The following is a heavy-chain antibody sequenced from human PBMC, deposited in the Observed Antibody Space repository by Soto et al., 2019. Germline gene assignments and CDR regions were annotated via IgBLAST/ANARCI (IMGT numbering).Heavy chain of an antibody. J-gene: IGHJ3*02. CDR1: GFTFSSYS. CDR3: ARGYHYYDSSGYDKWDAFDI. Sequence: EVQLVESGGGLVKPRGSLRLSCAASGFTFSSYSMNWVRQAPGKGLEWVSSISSSSSYIYYADSVKGRFTNSRDNAKNSLYLQMNSLRAEDTAVYYCARGYHYYDSSGYDKWDAFDIWGQGTMVTVSS. CDR2: ISSSSSYI. D-gene: IGHD3-22*01. V-gene: IGHV3-21*01.